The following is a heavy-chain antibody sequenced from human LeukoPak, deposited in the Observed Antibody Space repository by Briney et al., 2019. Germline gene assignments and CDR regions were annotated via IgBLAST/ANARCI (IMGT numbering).Heavy chain of an antibody. V-gene: IGHV1-2*02. CDR3: ARGPPTRQPLLYGTFDY. CDR2: INPNSGGT. J-gene: IGHJ4*02. CDR1: GYTFTGYY. Sequence: ASVKVSCKASGYTFTGYYMHWVRQATGQGLEWMGWINPNSGGTNYAQKFQGRVTMTRDTSISTGYMELSRLRSDDTAVYYCARGPPTRQPLLYGTFDYWGQGTLVTVSS. D-gene: IGHD2-2*02.